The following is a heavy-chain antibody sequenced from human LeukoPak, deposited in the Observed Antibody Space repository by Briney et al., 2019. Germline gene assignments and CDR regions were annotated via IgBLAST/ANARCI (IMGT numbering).Heavy chain of an antibody. Sequence: GGSLRLSCAASGFTFSNYWMHWVRQAPGKGLVWVSHINSDESRIRYADSVKGRFTISRDNSKNTLYLQMNSLRAEDTAVYYCAKNYYGMDVWGQGTTVTVSS. CDR2: INSDESRI. J-gene: IGHJ6*02. CDR3: AKNYYGMDV. V-gene: IGHV3-74*01. CDR1: GFTFSNYW.